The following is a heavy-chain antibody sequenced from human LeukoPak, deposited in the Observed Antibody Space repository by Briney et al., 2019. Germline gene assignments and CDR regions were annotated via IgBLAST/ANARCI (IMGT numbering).Heavy chain of an antibody. CDR3: ARVPLVSGSYGMDV. Sequence: GGSLRLSCAASGFTFSSYAMSWVRQAPGKGLEWVSAISGSGGSTYYADSVKGRFTISRDNSKNTLYLQMNSLRAEDTAVYYCARVPLVSGSYGMDVWGQGTTVTVSS. D-gene: IGHD5-12*01. V-gene: IGHV3-23*01. CDR1: GFTFSSYA. J-gene: IGHJ6*02. CDR2: ISGSGGST.